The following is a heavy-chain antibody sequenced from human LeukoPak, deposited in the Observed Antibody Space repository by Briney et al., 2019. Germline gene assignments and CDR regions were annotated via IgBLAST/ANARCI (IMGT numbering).Heavy chain of an antibody. CDR2: IYTSGST. CDR3: ARARYCSSTSCRGYFDY. Sequence: SQTLSLTCTVSGGSISSGSYYWSWIRQPAGKGLEWIGRIYTSGSTNYNPSLKSRVTISVDTSKNQFSLKLSSVTAADTAVYYCARARYCSSTSCRGYFDYWGQGTWSPSPQ. D-gene: IGHD2-2*01. CDR1: GGSISSGSYY. V-gene: IGHV4-61*02. J-gene: IGHJ4*02.